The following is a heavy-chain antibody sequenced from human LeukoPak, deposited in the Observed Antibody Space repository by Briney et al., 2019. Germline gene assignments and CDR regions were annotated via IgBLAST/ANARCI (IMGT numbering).Heavy chain of an antibody. J-gene: IGHJ5*02. D-gene: IGHD3-10*01. CDR3: ARGPQFSGPGWFDP. CDR1: GFTFSGYV. Sequence: PGGSLRLSCAASGFTFSGYVMTWVRQAPGKGLECVSSITFSSNHIYYADSVKGRFTISRDNTKDSLYLQMNSLRAEDTAIYYCARGPQFSGPGWFDPWGQGTLVTVSS. V-gene: IGHV3-21*01. CDR2: ITFSSNHI.